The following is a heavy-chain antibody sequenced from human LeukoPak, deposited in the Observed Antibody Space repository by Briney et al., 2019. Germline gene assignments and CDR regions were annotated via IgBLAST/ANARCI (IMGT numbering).Heavy chain of an antibody. V-gene: IGHV3-21*01. CDR1: GFTFSSYS. CDR2: ISSSSSCI. D-gene: IGHD3-22*01. CDR3: AKDDLYDSSGYLDY. Sequence: GGSLRLSCAASGFTFSSYSMNWVRQAPGKGLEWDSSISSSSSCIYYADSVKGRFTISRDNAKNSLYLQMNSLRAEDTAVYYCAKDDLYDSSGYLDYWGQGTLVTVSS. J-gene: IGHJ4*02.